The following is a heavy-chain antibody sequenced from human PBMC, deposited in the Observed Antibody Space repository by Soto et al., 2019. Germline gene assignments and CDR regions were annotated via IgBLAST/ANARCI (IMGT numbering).Heavy chain of an antibody. Sequence: QVQLVESGGGVVQPGRSLRLSCAASGFTFSSYAMHWVRQAPGKGLEWVALISYDGSNKYYADSVKGRFTISRDNSRNTLYLQMNSLRTEDTAVYYCARGGVVVEAAREWGYGMGVWGQGTTVTVSS. CDR1: GFTFSSYA. J-gene: IGHJ6*02. V-gene: IGHV3-30-3*01. CDR2: ISYDGSNK. CDR3: ARGGVVVEAAREWGYGMGV. D-gene: IGHD2-15*01.